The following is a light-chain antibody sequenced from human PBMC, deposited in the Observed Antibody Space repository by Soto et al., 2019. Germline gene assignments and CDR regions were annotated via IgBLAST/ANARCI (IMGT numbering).Light chain of an antibody. Sequence: QSALTQPASVSGSPGQSITISCTGTSSDVGAYNYVSWYQQHPGKAPKLIIYEVSDRPSGVSSRFSGSKSGNTASLTISGLQAEDEGDYYCSSYTTSDTWVFGGGTKVTVL. CDR3: SSYTTSDTWV. CDR2: EVS. J-gene: IGLJ3*02. CDR1: SSDVGAYNY. V-gene: IGLV2-14*03.